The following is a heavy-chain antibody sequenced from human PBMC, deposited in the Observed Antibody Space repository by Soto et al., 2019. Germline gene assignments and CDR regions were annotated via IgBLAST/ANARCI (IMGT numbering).Heavy chain of an antibody. V-gene: IGHV1-18*01. CDR3: ARERSVGYCITTTCPKPFYYYAMDV. D-gene: IGHD2-2*01. CDR2: ISAYNGNT. Sequence: ASVKVSCKASGYTFTSYGISWVRQAPGQGLEWMGWISAYNGNTNYAQKLQGRVTMTTDTSTSTAYMELRSLRSEDTAVYYSARERSVGYCITTTCPKPFYYYAMDVWGQGTTVTVSS. CDR1: GYTFTSYG. J-gene: IGHJ6*02.